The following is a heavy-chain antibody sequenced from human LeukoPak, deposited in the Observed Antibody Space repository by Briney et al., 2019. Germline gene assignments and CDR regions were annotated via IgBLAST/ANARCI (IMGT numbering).Heavy chain of an antibody. D-gene: IGHD3-16*01. V-gene: IGHV4-4*02. CDR3: ARNAMRGCCFDP. J-gene: IGHJ5*02. CDR1: GDSFNSTNW. CDR2: ISSGGTT. Sequence: SETLSLTCAVSGDSFNSTNWWSWVRQAPGKGLEWIGEISSGGTTNYIPSLKTRVTISLDKSNNQFSLKLSSVTAADTAVYYCARNAMRGCCFDPWGRGTLVTVSS.